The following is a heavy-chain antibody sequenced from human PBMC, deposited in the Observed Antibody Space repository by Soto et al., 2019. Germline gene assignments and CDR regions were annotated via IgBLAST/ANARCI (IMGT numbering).Heavy chain of an antibody. J-gene: IGHJ4*02. D-gene: IGHD6-19*01. Sequence: QVQLVESGGGVVQPGRSLRLSCAASGFTFSSYGMHWVRQAPGKGLGWVAVIWYDGSNKYYADSVKGRFTISRDISKNTLYLQMNSLRAEDTAVYYCARGEVPGGGWYWYFDYWGQGTLVTVSS. CDR1: GFTFSSYG. CDR3: ARGEVPGGGWYWYFDY. V-gene: IGHV3-33*01. CDR2: IWYDGSNK.